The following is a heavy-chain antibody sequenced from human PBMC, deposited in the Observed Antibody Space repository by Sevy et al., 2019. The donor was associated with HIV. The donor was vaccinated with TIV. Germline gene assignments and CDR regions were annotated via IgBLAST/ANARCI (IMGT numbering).Heavy chain of an antibody. CDR2: ISGSGGST. V-gene: IGHV3-23*01. CDR1: GFSFSSYA. D-gene: IGHD3-16*01. Sequence: GGYLRLSCAASGFSFSSYAMTWVRQAPGKGLEWVSAISGSGGSTYYPDSVKGRFSISRDNSRDNSKNTLYLQMNSLRAEDTAVYYCAKEWGWYFDLWGRGTLVTVSS. J-gene: IGHJ2*01. CDR3: AKEWGWYFDL.